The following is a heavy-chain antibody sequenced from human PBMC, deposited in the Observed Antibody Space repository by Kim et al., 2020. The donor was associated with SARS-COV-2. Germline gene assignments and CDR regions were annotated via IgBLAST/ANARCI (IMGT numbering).Heavy chain of an antibody. D-gene: IGHD6-13*01. CDR3: ARAVGVAAPEF. CDR1: GFTFSTYW. J-gene: IGHJ4*02. Sequence: GGSLRLSCAASGFTFSTYWMTWVRQAPGKGLEWVANIKQDGSVQKYVDSVKGRFTISRDNAKNSLYLQMNSLRVDDMAVYYCARAVGVAAPEFWGQGTLVTVSS. CDR2: IKQDGSVQ. V-gene: IGHV3-7*01.